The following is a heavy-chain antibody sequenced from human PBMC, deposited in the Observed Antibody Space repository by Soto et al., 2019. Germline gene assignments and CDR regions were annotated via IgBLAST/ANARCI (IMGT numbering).Heavy chain of an antibody. J-gene: IGHJ3*02. Sequence: GASVKVSCRASGGTFSSYTISWVRQAPGRGLEWMGGIIPIFGAPNYAQKFQGRLTITADESTSTAYMYLTSLTSEDTAVYYCARSDRGGYDAFDIWGQGTMVT. CDR1: GGTFSSYT. CDR3: ARSDRGGYDAFDI. D-gene: IGHD5-12*01. V-gene: IGHV1-69*13. CDR2: IIPIFGAP.